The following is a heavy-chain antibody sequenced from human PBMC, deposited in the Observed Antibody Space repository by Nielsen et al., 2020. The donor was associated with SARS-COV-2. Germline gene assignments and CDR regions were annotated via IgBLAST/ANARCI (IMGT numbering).Heavy chain of an antibody. CDR3: ARDLMGALDY. Sequence: GSLKISCAASGFTFSSYSMNWVRQAPGKGLEWVSSISSSSSYIYYADSVKGRFTISRDNAKNSLYLQMNSLRAEDTAVYYCARDLMGALDYWGQGTLVTVSS. V-gene: IGHV3-21*01. CDR2: ISSSSSYI. D-gene: IGHD1-26*01. J-gene: IGHJ4*02. CDR1: GFTFSSYS.